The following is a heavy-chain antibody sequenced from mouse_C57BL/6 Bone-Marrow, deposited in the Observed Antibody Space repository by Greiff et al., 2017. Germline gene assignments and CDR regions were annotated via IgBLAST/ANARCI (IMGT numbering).Heavy chain of an antibody. CDR1: GYTFTSYW. D-gene: IGHD2-14*01. J-gene: IGHJ2*01. CDR3: AMYIYYRYDAPLVFDY. V-gene: IGHV1-64*01. Sequence: VQLLQPGAELVKPGASVKLSCKASGYTFTSYWMSWVQQRPGKGLEWIGMIPPNSGSINYNEKFKSQVTLTVDKSSSTTYMQLSSLTSEDSADYYCAMYIYYRYDAPLVFDYWGQGTTLTVSS. CDR2: IPPNSGSI.